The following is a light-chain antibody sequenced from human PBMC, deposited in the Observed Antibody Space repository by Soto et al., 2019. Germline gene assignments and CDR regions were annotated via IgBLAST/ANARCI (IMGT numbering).Light chain of an antibody. CDR1: QDISSY. Sequence: DIQLTQSPSPLSASVGDRVYISCRTSQDISSYLNWYQAKPGKAPKLLVYEASTLESGVPSRFSGSGSWTDFTITINSLQPEDSATYYCQQSYGTPPFTFGPGTRVDI. V-gene: IGKV1-39*01. CDR2: EAS. J-gene: IGKJ3*01. CDR3: QQSYGTPPFT.